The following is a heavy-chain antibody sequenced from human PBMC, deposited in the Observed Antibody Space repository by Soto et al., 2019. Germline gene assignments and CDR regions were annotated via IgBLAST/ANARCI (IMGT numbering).Heavy chain of an antibody. CDR3: AGDSPYSADDSNGYSDL. J-gene: IGHJ2*01. Sequence: QVQLVQSGAEVKKPGASVKVSCKASGYTFTSYGISWVRQAPGQGLEWMGWISAYNGNTNYAQKLQGRVTVTTDTSTSTAYTELRSQRSDETVVYYCAGDSPYSADDSNGYSDLWRRGTLLTVSS. CDR1: GYTFTSYG. CDR2: ISAYNGNT. D-gene: IGHD3-3*01. V-gene: IGHV1-18*04.